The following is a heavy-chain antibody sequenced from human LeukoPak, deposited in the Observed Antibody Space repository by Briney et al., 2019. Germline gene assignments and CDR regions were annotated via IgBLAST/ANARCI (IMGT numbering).Heavy chain of an antibody. CDR1: EFTFSSYG. D-gene: IGHD3-22*01. V-gene: IGHV3-30*18. CDR3: AKDGYYYDSSGYYADDAFDI. J-gene: IGHJ3*02. CDR2: ISYDGSNK. Sequence: GGSLRLSCAASEFTFSSYGMHWVRQAPGKGLEWVAVISYDGSNKYYADSVKGRFTISRDNSKNTLYLQMNSLRAEDTAVYYCAKDGYYYDSSGYYADDAFDIWGQGTMVTVSS.